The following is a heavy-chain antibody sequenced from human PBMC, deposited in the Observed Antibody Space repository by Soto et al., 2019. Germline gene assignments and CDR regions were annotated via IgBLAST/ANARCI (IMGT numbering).Heavy chain of an antibody. CDR2: IYHSGST. J-gene: IGHJ6*02. CDR3: AREPSAGAYDILTGYYRYYGMDV. Sequence: TSETLSLTCAVSGGSISSSNWWSWVRQPPGKGLEWIGEIYHSGSTNYNPSLKSRVTISVDKSKNQFSLKLCSVTAADTAVYYCAREPSAGAYDILTGYYRYYGMDVWGQGTTVTVSS. V-gene: IGHV4-4*02. D-gene: IGHD3-9*01. CDR1: GGSISSSNW.